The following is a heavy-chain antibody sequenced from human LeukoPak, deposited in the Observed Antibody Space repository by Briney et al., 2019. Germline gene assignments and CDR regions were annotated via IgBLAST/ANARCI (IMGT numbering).Heavy chain of an antibody. CDR1: GYSISSGYY. CDR3: ARQWGYCSSTSCYSPTRFDP. J-gene: IGHJ5*02. CDR2: IYHSGST. V-gene: IGHV4-38-2*01. Sequence: SETLSLTCAVSGYSISSGYYWGWIRQPPGKGLEWIVSIYHSGSTYYNPSLKSRVTISVDTSKNQFSLKLSSVTAADTAVYYCARQWGYCSSTSCYSPTRFDPWGQGTLVTVSS. D-gene: IGHD2-2*02.